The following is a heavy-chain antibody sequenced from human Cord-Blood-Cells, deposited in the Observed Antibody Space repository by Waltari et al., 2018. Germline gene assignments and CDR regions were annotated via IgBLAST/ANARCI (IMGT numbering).Heavy chain of an antibody. D-gene: IGHD6-25*01. CDR3: ARLNAAHDAVDI. J-gene: IGHJ3*02. V-gene: IGHV5-51*01. CDR2: IYPVDSDT. Sequence: EVQLVQSGAELRKPGESLKISCKGSGYSCTSYWIGWVRQMPGKGLEWMGIIYPVDSDTNYSPSFQGQVTIAADKSISTAYLQWSSLKASDTAMYYCARLNAAHDAVDIWGQETMVTVSS. CDR1: GYSCTSYW.